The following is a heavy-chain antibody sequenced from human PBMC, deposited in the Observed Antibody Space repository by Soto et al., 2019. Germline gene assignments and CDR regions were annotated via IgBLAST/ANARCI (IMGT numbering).Heavy chain of an antibody. J-gene: IGHJ4*02. CDR2: ISTGSSSI. V-gene: IGHV3-48*02. CDR1: GFTFSSYS. Sequence: HPGGSLRLSCAASGFTFSSYSMNWVRQAPGKGLEWVSYISTGSSSIYYADSVKGRFTISRDNAKNSLYLQMNSLRDEDTAVYYCARGIGYYDSSSYYYFDCWGQGTLVTVSS. CDR3: ARGIGYYDSSSYYYFDC. D-gene: IGHD3-22*01.